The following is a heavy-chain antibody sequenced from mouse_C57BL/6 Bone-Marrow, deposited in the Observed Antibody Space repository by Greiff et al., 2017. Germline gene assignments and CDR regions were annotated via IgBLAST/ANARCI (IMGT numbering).Heavy chain of an antibody. Sequence: EVQLVESGGGLVQPGGSLKLSCAASGFTFSDYYMSWVRQTPEKRLEWVAYISNGGGSTYYPDTVKGRFTISRDNAKNTLYLQMSRLKSEDTAMYYCARGSFPPFAYWGQGTLVTVSA. V-gene: IGHV5-12*01. J-gene: IGHJ3*01. CDR3: ARGSFPPFAY. CDR1: GFTFSDYY. CDR2: ISNGGGST.